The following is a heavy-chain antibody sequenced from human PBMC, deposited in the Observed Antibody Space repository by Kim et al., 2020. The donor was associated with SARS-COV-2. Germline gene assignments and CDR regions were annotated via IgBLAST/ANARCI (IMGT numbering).Heavy chain of an antibody. D-gene: IGHD3-3*01. CDR1: GGSITSYY. V-gene: IGHV4-59*01. CDR3: ARALIFGVVIVWFDP. CDR2: IYYSGST. J-gene: IGHJ5*02. Sequence: SETLSLTCSVSGGSITSYYWSWIRQPPGKGLEWIGYIYYSGSTSYNPSLKSRVTISVVTSKNQFSLKLSSVTAADTAVYYCARALIFGVVIVWFDPWGQGTLVTVSS.